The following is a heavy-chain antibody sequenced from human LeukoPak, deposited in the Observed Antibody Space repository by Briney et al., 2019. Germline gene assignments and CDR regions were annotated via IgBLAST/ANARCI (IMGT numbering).Heavy chain of an antibody. J-gene: IGHJ4*02. CDR1: GATFSSYT. CDR2: IILILGIA. V-gene: IGHV1-69*04. D-gene: IGHD6-19*01. CDR3: ARDLSWVAGILDY. Sequence: SVKVSCRASGATFSSYTISWVGQAPGQGLEWMGRIILILGIANYAQKFQGRVTITADKSTSTAYMELSSLRSEDTAVYYCARDLSWVAGILDYWGQGTLVTVSS.